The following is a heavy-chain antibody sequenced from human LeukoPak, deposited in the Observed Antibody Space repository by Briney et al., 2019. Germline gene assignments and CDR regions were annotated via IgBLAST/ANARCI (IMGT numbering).Heavy chain of an antibody. CDR1: RLSFSNYD. CDR2: ISSSSSYI. V-gene: IGHV3-21*01. D-gene: IGHD6-13*01. J-gene: IGHJ3*02. CDR3: AREAAAANDAFDI. Sequence: GRSLRLSCAASRLSFSNYDMNWVRQAPGKGLEWVSSISSSSSYIYYADSVKGRFTISRDNAKNSLYLQMSSLRAEDTAVYYCAREAAAANDAFDIWGQGTMVTVSS.